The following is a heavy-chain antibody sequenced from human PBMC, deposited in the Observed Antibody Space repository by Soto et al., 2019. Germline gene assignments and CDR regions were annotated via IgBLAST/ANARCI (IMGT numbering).Heavy chain of an antibody. V-gene: IGHV5-51*01. CDR1: VYSFTSHW. D-gene: IGHD3-22*01. J-gene: IGHJ4*02. CDR2: IYPGDSDT. CDR3: ARPYYDSSGILGY. Sequence: GESLKISCKGSVYSFTSHWIGWVRQMPGKGLEWMGIIYPGDSDTRYSPSFQDQVTISADKSISTAYLQWSSLKASDTAMYYCARPYYDSSGILGYWGQGTLVTVSS.